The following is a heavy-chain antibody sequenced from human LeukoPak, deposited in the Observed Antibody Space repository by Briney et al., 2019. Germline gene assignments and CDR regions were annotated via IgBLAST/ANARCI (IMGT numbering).Heavy chain of an antibody. CDR2: IYYSGST. D-gene: IGHD6-13*01. V-gene: IGHV4-39*07. J-gene: IGHJ6*03. CDR3: ARSGYSSSWTGYYYYYMDV. CDR1: GGSISSSSYY. Sequence: SETLPLTCTVSGGSISSSSYYWGWIRQPPGKGLEWIGSIYYSGSTYYNPSLKSRVTISVDTSKNQFSLKLSSVTAADTAVYYCARSGYSSSWTGYYYYYMDVWGKGTTVTVSS.